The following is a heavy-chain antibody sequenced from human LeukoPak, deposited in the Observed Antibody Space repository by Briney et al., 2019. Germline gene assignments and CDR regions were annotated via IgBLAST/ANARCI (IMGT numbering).Heavy chain of an antibody. CDR3: TKDLALYTGPYSGSFYSPIDC. J-gene: IGHJ4*02. Sequence: GGSLRLSCAASGFTFSNYAMSWVRQAPGKGLEGVSSISGSGDNTYYADSVKGRFTISRDNFKNRLYVQMNSLEVEDTAVYYCTKDLALYTGPYSGSFYSPIDCWGQGTLVTVSS. D-gene: IGHD1-26*01. V-gene: IGHV3-23*01. CDR2: ISGSGDNT. CDR1: GFTFSNYA.